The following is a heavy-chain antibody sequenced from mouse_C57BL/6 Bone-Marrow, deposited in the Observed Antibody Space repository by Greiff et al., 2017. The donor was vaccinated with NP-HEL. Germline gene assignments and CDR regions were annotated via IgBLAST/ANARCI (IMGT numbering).Heavy chain of an antibody. CDR1: GYTFTSYT. CDR3: AKGVYYYGSSYYYAMDY. V-gene: IGHV1-4*01. D-gene: IGHD1-1*01. J-gene: IGHJ4*01. CDR2: INPSSGYT. Sequence: QVQLKQSGAELARPGASVKMSCKASGYTFTSYTMHWVKQRPGQGLEWIGYINPSSGYTKYNQKFKDKATLTADKSSSTAYMQLSSLTSEDSAVYYCAKGVYYYGSSYYYAMDYWGQGTSVTVSS.